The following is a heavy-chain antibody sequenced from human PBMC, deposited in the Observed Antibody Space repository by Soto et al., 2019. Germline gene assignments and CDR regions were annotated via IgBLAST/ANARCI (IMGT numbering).Heavy chain of an antibody. CDR3: TGVNWYSEY. D-gene: IGHD2-21*02. Sequence: GGSLRLSCAASGFSVSTSHMSWVRQAPGKGLEWISVIYSGGSTYSADSVKGRFTISRHNSNNTLYLQMNSLTAADTAIYYCTGVNWYSEYWGQETLFTVS. CDR2: IYSGGST. V-gene: IGHV3-53*04. J-gene: IGHJ4*02. CDR1: GFSVSTSH.